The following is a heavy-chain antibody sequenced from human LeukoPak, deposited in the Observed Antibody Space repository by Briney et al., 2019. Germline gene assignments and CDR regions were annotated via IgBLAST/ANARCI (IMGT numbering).Heavy chain of an antibody. CDR1: GFTFSSYA. CDR3: ARRDCSSTSCYGPNWFDP. V-gene: IGHV3-53*01. D-gene: IGHD2-2*01. Sequence: GGSLRLSCAASGFTFSSYAMSWVRRAPGRGLEWVSVIYSGGSTYYADSVKGRFTISRDNSNNTLFLQMNSLRAEDTAVYYCARRDCSSTSCYGPNWFDPWGQGTLVTVSS. J-gene: IGHJ5*02. CDR2: IYSGGST.